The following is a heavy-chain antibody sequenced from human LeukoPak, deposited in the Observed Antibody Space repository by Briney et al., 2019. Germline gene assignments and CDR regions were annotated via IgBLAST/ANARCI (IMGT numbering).Heavy chain of an antibody. Sequence: PSETLSLTCAVYGGSFSGYYWSWIRQPPGKGLEWIGEIKHSGSTNYNPSLKSRVTISVDTSKNQFSLKLSSVTAADTAVYYCARGAMVRGTLDYWGQGTLVTVSS. CDR1: GGSFSGYY. D-gene: IGHD3-10*01. CDR3: ARGAMVRGTLDY. V-gene: IGHV4-34*01. CDR2: IKHSGST. J-gene: IGHJ4*02.